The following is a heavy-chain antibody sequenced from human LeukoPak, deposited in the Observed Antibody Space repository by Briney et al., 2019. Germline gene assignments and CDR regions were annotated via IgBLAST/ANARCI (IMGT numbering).Heavy chain of an antibody. CDR1: GYTFRQYS. J-gene: IGHJ3*02. CDR2: VSPSHTTR. V-gene: IGHV1-18*01. D-gene: IGHD3-3*02. Sequence: ASVKVSCKASGYTFRQYSISWVRQAPGKGFEWMGWVSPSHTTRVYAQEFQGRVTMTADTNANTVSMELRSLRFDDTAVYFCARDYILPLETDNGDGFAIWGQGTVVTVSS. CDR3: ARDYILPLETDNGDGFAI.